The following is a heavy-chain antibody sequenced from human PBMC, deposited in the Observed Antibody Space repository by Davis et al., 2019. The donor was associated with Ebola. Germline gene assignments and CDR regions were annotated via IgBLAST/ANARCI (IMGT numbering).Heavy chain of an antibody. CDR3: ARDQLKYTTPNFYYHYGMDV. J-gene: IGHJ6*01. D-gene: IGHD2-2*02. Sequence: GESLKISCAASGFIFSNYGINWVRQAPGRGLQWVAVVSYDGSDTDYADSVKGRFTISRDNSNNTLSLEMDSLRVEDTAVYFCARDQLKYTTPNFYYHYGMDVWGQGTTVTVSS. V-gene: IGHV3-30*03. CDR2: VSYDGSDT. CDR1: GFIFSNYG.